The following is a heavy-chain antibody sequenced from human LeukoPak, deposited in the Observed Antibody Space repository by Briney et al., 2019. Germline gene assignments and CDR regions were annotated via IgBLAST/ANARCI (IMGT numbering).Heavy chain of an antibody. CDR1: GFTFSSYG. CDR3: ARFAAGGSYYYYMDV. CDR2: IRYDGSNK. J-gene: IGHJ6*03. V-gene: IGHV3-30*02. D-gene: IGHD3-10*01. Sequence: GGSLRLSCAASGFTFSSYGMHWVRQAPGKGLEWVAFIRYDGSNKYYADSVKGRFTISRDNSKNTLYLQMNSLRADDTAVYYCARFAAGGSYYYYMDVWGKGTTVTVSS.